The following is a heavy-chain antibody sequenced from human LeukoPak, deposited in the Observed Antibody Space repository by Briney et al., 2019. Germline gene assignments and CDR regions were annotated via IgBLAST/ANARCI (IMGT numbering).Heavy chain of an antibody. J-gene: IGHJ3*02. Sequence: GASVKVSCKASGYTFTSYGISWVRQAPGQGLEWMGGIIPIFGTANYAQKFQGRVTITTDESTSTAYMELSSLRSEDTAVYYCARAFAGQLAAIRPDAFDIWSQGTMVTVSS. CDR2: IIPIFGTA. D-gene: IGHD2-15*01. CDR3: ARAFAGQLAAIRPDAFDI. CDR1: GYTFTSYG. V-gene: IGHV1-69*05.